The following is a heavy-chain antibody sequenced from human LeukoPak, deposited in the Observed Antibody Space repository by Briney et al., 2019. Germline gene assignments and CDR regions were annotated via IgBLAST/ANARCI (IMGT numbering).Heavy chain of an antibody. V-gene: IGHV7-4-1*02. CDR2: INTNTGNP. Sequence: AASVKVSCKASGYTFSSYAMNWVRQAPGQGLEWMGWINTNTGNPTYAQGFTGRFVFSLDTSVSTAYLQISSLKAEDTAVYYCARVDAWELHAFDIWGQGTMVTVSS. CDR1: GYTFSSYA. J-gene: IGHJ3*02. D-gene: IGHD1-26*01. CDR3: ARVDAWELHAFDI.